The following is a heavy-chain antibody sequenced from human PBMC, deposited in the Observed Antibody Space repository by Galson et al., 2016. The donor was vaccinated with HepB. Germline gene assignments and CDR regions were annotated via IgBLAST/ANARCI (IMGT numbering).Heavy chain of an antibody. CDR2: IYSRGSA. CDR3: ARDWGSSWCLN. D-gene: IGHD6-13*01. Sequence: SLRLSCAGSGFTASRDYMSWVRQAPGKGLEWVSVIYSRGSAYYADPVKGRFTISRDNSKNTLYLQMNSLKAGDTAVYYCARDWGSSWCLNGGQGTLVTVSS. J-gene: IGHJ4*02. V-gene: IGHV3-66*01. CDR1: GFTASRDY.